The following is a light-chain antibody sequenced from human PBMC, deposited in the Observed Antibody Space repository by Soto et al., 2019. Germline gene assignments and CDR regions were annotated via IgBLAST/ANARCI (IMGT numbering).Light chain of an antibody. Sequence: VLTQSPLSLSVTLGQPASISCSSSQSLVYSDGNTFLNWFHQRPGQSPRRLIYRVSNRDSGVPVRFSGSGSGTDFTLKISRVEAEDVGVYYCMQAVHWPFTFGPGTKVDLK. J-gene: IGKJ3*01. CDR2: RVS. CDR3: MQAVHWPFT. V-gene: IGKV2-30*01. CDR1: QSLVYSDGNTF.